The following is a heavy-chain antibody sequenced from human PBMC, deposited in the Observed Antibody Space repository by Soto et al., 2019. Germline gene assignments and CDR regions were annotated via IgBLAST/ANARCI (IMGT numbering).Heavy chain of an antibody. CDR3: ARSIVVVTALDD. V-gene: IGHV1-8*01. CDR2: MNPNNGNT. D-gene: IGHD2-21*02. Sequence: ASVKASCKASGYTFTSYDINWVRLATGQGLEWMGWMNPNNGNTAYAQKFQGRVTITRNTSISTAYMELSSLRSEDTAVYYCARSIVVVTALDDXGQGTLVTVSS. CDR1: GYTFTSYD. J-gene: IGHJ4*02.